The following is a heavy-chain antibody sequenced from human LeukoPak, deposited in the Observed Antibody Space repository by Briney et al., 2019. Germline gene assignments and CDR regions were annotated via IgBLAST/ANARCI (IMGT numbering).Heavy chain of an antibody. CDR2: IYYSGST. J-gene: IGHJ4*02. V-gene: IGHV4-59*08. CDR3: ARQSFGVRGVHFDY. Sequence: SETLSLTYTVPGGSISSYYRSWIRQPPGKGLEWIGYIYYSGSTNYNPSLKSRVTISVDTSKNQFSLKLSSVTAADTAVYYCARQSFGVRGVHFDYWGQGTLVTVSS. D-gene: IGHD3-10*01. CDR1: GGSISSYY.